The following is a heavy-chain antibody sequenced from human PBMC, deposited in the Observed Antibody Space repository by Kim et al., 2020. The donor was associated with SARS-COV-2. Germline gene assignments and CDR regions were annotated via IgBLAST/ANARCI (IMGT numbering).Heavy chain of an antibody. Sequence: NTKYSQKFKGRNTITRDSSATTAYMELCSLRSEDTAVYCCARDPVRGTLHWGQGTLVTVSS. CDR3: ARDPVRGTLH. CDR2: NT. D-gene: IGHD3-10*01. V-gene: IGHV1-3*01. J-gene: IGHJ1*01.